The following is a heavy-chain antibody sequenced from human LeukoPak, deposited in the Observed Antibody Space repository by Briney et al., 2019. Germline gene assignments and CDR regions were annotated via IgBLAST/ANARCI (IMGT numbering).Heavy chain of an antibody. CDR3: ARIYGSGSYYVYYYYYMDV. D-gene: IGHD3-10*01. CDR2: IYYSGTT. V-gene: IGHV4-59*08. Sequence: SETLSLTCTVSGGSISNYYWNWIRQPPGKGLEWIGYIYYSGTTNYNPSLKSRVSMSVDTSKNQFSLKLSSVTAADTAVYYCARIYGSGSYYVYYYYYMDVWGKGTTVTISS. CDR1: GGSISNYY. J-gene: IGHJ6*03.